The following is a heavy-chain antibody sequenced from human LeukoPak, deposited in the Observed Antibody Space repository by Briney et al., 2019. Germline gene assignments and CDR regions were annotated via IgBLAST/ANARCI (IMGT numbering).Heavy chain of an antibody. CDR3: ARVEDQLLFDY. CDR2: IYSGGST. CDR1: GFTFSSYW. V-gene: IGHV3-66*02. Sequence: VGSLRPSCAASGFTFSSYWMSWVRQAPGKGLEWVSVIYSGGSTYYADSVKGRFTISRDNSKNTLYLQMNSLRAEDTAVYYCARVEDQLLFDYWGQGTLVTVSS. D-gene: IGHD2-2*01. J-gene: IGHJ4*02.